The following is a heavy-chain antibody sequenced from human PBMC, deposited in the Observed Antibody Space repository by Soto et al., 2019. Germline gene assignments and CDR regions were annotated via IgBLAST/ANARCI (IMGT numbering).Heavy chain of an antibody. D-gene: IGHD5-12*01. CDR1: GGSFSGYY. CDR2: INHSGST. Sequence: QVQLQQWGAGLLKPSETLSLTCAVYGGSFSGYYWSWIRQPPGKGLEWIGEINHSGSTNYNPSLKSRVNISVDTSKNQFSLKLSSVTAADTAVYYCARARGYSGYDYDYWGQGTLVTVSS. J-gene: IGHJ4*02. CDR3: ARARGYSGYDYDY. V-gene: IGHV4-34*01.